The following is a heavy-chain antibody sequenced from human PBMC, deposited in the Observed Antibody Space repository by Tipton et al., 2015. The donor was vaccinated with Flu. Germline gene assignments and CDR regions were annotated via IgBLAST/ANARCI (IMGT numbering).Heavy chain of an antibody. D-gene: IGHD3-22*01. CDR1: GGSISSYY. V-gene: IGHV4-4*07. Sequence: TLSLTCTVSGGSISSYYWSWIRQPAGKGLEWIGRTYSSGSTNYNPSLKSRVTMSVDTSKNQFSLKLRSVTAADTAVYYCARCRSGYCDWFDPWGQGTLVTVSS. CDR3: ARCRSGYCDWFDP. J-gene: IGHJ5*02. CDR2: TYSSGST.